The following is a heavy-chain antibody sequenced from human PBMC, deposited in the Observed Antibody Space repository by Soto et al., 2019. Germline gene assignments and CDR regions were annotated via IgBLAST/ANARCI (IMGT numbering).Heavy chain of an antibody. Sequence: GGSLILSCAASGFNFSSYCMHWVRQAPGKGLEWVAVISYDGSSKYYADSVKGRFTISRDNSKNTLYLQMNSLRAEDTAVYYCARLGALLWFGELLYDYYYGMDVWGQGTTVTVSS. V-gene: IGHV3-30*03. D-gene: IGHD3-10*01. CDR1: GFNFSSYC. J-gene: IGHJ6*02. CDR3: ARLGALLWFGELLYDYYYGMDV. CDR2: ISYDGSSK.